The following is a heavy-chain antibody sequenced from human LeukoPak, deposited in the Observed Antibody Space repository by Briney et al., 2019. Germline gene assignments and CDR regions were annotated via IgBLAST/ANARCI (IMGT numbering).Heavy chain of an antibody. V-gene: IGHV1-18*04. Sequence: ASVKVSCEASGYTFSNFGIGWVRQAPGQGLEWMGWISAYNVTPPYPQKLQGRLTMTSDTSTSTAYMELRSLRPDDTAVYYCARDEGDYWGQGTLVTVSS. J-gene: IGHJ4*02. CDR1: GYTFSNFG. CDR3: ARDEGDY. CDR2: ISAYNVTP.